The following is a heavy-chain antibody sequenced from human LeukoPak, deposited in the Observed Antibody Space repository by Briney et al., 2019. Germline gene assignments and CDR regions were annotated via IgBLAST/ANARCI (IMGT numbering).Heavy chain of an antibody. CDR3: ARGYCSSTSCQSGDY. J-gene: IGHJ4*02. Sequence: SETLSLTCTVSGGSLSSGSYYWRWIRQPAGKGREWIGRIYTRGSTNHNPSLKSRVTISVDTSKNTFPLKLSSVTAADTAVYYCARGYCSSTSCQSGDYWGQGTLVTVSS. V-gene: IGHV4-61*02. CDR2: IYTRGST. D-gene: IGHD2-2*01. CDR1: GGSLSSGSYY.